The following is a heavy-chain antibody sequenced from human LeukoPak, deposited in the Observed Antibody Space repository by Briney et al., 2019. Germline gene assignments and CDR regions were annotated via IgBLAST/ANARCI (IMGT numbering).Heavy chain of an antibody. CDR3: ARDQDYDFWSGYGWFDP. Sequence: ASVTVSCKASGYTFTSYDIDWVRQATGQGLEWMGWMNPNSGNTGYAQKFQGRVTMTTDTSTSTAYMELRSLRSDDTAVYYCARDQDYDFWSGYGWFDPWGQGTLVTVSS. D-gene: IGHD3-3*01. J-gene: IGHJ5*02. V-gene: IGHV1-8*02. CDR2: MNPNSGNT. CDR1: GYTFTSYD.